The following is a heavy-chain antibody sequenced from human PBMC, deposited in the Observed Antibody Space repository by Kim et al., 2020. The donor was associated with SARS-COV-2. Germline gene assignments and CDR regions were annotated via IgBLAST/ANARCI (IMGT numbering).Heavy chain of an antibody. Sequence: SETLSLTCAVYGGSFSGYYWSWIRQPPGKGLEWIGEINHSGSTNYNPSLKSRVTISVDTSKNQFSLKLSSVTAADTAVYYCARSDGYNGPIDYWGQGTLVTVSS. CDR2: INHSGST. D-gene: IGHD6-25*01. CDR1: GGSFSGYY. V-gene: IGHV4-34*01. CDR3: ARSDGYNGPIDY. J-gene: IGHJ4*02.